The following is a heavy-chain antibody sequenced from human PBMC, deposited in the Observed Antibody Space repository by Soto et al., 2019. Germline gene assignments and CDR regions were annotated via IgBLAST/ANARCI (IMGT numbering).Heavy chain of an antibody. J-gene: IGHJ4*02. D-gene: IGHD6-13*01. Sequence: SVKVSCKSSGNSFSSHAITWVRQAPGQGLEWMGGIIPVFDTPTYARRFQDRVTITADKSTNTSYMELRSLRSEDTAVYYCARGGALSTSWYWGDGLDSWGQGTQVTV. CDR2: IIPVFDTP. V-gene: IGHV1-69*06. CDR3: ARGGALSTSWYWGDGLDS. CDR1: GNSFSSHA.